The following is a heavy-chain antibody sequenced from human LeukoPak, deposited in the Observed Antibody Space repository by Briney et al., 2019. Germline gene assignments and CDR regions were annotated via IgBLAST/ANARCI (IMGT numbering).Heavy chain of an antibody. CDR1: GITLSNYV. CDR2: ISDSGRST. V-gene: IGHV3-23*01. Sequence: AGGPLRLSCAVSGITLSNYVMSWVRQAPGKGLEWVAGISDSGRSTNYADSVKGRFTNSRDNTKSKMYLQIHSLRAEDTAVYFCAKRGVVIRVILVGFHKEAYYFDSWGQGALVAVSS. CDR3: AKRGVVIRVILVGFHKEAYYFDS. J-gene: IGHJ4*02. D-gene: IGHD3-22*01.